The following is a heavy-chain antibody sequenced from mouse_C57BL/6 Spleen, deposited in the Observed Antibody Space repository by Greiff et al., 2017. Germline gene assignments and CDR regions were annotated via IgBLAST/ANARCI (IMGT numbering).Heavy chain of an antibody. CDR2: IYPGDGDT. D-gene: IGHD3-3*01. CDR1: GYAFSSSW. CDR3: ANLEGCAMDY. Sequence: QVQLKESGPELVKPGASVKISCKASGYAFSSSWMNWVKQRPGKGLEWIGRIYPGDGDTNYNGKFKGKATLTADKSSSTAYMQLSSLTSEDSAVYFGANLEGCAMDYWGQGTSVTVSS. V-gene: IGHV1-82*01. J-gene: IGHJ4*01.